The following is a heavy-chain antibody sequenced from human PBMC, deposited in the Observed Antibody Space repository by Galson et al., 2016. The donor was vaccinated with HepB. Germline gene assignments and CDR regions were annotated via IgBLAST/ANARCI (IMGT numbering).Heavy chain of an antibody. CDR1: GFTLSGYW. CDR3: ARKTGCNGGACPWDLGFADV. V-gene: IGHV3-7*01. CDR2: IKEDGSER. J-gene: IGHJ6*02. Sequence: SLRLSCAASGFTLSGYWMSWVRQAPGKGLEWVANIKEDGSERYYVDSVKGRFTISRDNAKNSVYLQMNSLRAEDTAVYYCARKTGCNGGACPWDLGFADVWGQGTTVTVSS. D-gene: IGHD2-21*02.